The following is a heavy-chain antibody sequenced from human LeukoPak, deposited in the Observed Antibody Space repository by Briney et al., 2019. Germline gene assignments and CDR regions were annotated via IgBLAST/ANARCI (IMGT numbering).Heavy chain of an antibody. D-gene: IGHD3-3*01. Sequence: GGSLRLSCAASGFTFSSYGMHWVRQAPGKGLEWVAVISYDGSNKYYADSVKGRFTISRDNSKNTLYLQMNSLRAEDTAVYYCAKDSYDFWSGYYRRYFDYWGQGTLVTVSS. J-gene: IGHJ4*02. CDR1: GFTFSSYG. CDR3: AKDSYDFWSGYYRRYFDY. CDR2: ISYDGSNK. V-gene: IGHV3-30*18.